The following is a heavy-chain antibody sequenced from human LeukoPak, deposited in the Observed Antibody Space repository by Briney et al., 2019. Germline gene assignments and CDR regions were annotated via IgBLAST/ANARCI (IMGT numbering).Heavy chain of an antibody. CDR2: IWYHGNDV. Sequence: PGGSLRLSCSASGFTFGSYGMHWVRQAPGKGLEWVALIWYHGNDVDYADSVKGRFTISRDNSKNTLYLQMNSVRAEDTAVYFCARDFGNEPSKYFDYWGQGTLVTVSS. CDR3: ARDFGNEPSKYFDY. D-gene: IGHD3-16*01. CDR1: GFTFGSYG. V-gene: IGHV3-33*01. J-gene: IGHJ4*02.